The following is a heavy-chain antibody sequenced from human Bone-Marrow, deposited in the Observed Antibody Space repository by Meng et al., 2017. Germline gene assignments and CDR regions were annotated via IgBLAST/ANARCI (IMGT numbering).Heavy chain of an antibody. CDR3: ARLPYFYDSSGYITSYRYFDL. CDR1: GGSVSSGSYY. Sequence: QVWLQEPGPGLVRPSETLSLTCTVSGGSVSSGSYYWSWIRQPPGKGLEWIGYIYYSGSTNYNPSLKSRLTMSLDTSKNQVSLKLSSVTAADTAVYYCARLPYFYDSSGYITSYRYFDLWGRGTLVTVSS. J-gene: IGHJ2*01. CDR2: IYYSGST. V-gene: IGHV4-61*01. D-gene: IGHD3-22*01.